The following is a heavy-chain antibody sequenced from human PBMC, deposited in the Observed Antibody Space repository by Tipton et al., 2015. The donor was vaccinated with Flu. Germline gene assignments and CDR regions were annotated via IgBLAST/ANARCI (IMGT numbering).Heavy chain of an antibody. Sequence: TLSLTCTVSGASISSYYWRGIRQPPGKGLEWIGYIYYSGITNYNPSLKSRVTISVDTSKTQFSLRLRSVTAADTAVYYCARVGGDYRDTSGFIPWFDLWGQGTLVTVSS. CDR3: ARVGGDYRDTSGFIPWFDL. CDR1: GASISSYY. V-gene: IGHV4-59*01. D-gene: IGHD3-22*01. J-gene: IGHJ5*02. CDR2: IYYSGIT.